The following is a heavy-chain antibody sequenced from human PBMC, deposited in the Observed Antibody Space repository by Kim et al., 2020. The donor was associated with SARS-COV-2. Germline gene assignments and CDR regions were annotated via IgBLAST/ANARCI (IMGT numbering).Heavy chain of an antibody. Sequence: ADSVKGGITIARDSAKNTLYRQMNSVRAEDTAVYYCGGRAYSSGWWYFDYWGQGTLVTVSS. V-gene: IGHV3-74*01. D-gene: IGHD6-19*01. J-gene: IGHJ4*02. CDR3: GGRAYSSGWWYFDY.